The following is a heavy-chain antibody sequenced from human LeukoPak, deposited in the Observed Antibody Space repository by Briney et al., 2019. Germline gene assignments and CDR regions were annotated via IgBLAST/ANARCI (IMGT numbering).Heavy chain of an antibody. CDR1: GFTVSSNY. D-gene: IGHD6-19*01. V-gene: IGHV3-66*01. CDR2: FYPGGTT. Sequence: GVSLRLSCAASGFTVSSNYMIWVRQPPGMGLEWVSVFYPGGTTYYADSVKGRFSISRDNSKNIVSLQMNSLRAEDTAVYYCARVEIAVADLAAFDYWGQGTLVTVSS. CDR3: ARVEIAVADLAAFDY. J-gene: IGHJ4*02.